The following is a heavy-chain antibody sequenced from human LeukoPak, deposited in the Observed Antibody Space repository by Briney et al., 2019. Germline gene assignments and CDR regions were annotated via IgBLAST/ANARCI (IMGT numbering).Heavy chain of an antibody. CDR1: GFAFSSYE. CDR2: ITSSSSYI. V-gene: IGHV3-21*01. Sequence: GGSLRLSCAASGFAFSSYEMNWVRQAPGKGLEWVSSITSSSSYIYYADSVKGRFTIPRDNAKNSLYLQMNSLRAEDTAVYYWAREMLAAVAAQSWGQGTLVTVSS. CDR3: AREMLAAVAAQS. D-gene: IGHD6-19*01. J-gene: IGHJ5*02.